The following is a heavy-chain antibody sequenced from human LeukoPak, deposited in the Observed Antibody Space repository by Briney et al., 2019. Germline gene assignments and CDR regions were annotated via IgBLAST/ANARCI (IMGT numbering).Heavy chain of an antibody. Sequence: GGSLRLSCAASGFTFSSYGMSWVRQAPGKGLEWVSAISGSGGSTYYADSVKGRFTISRDNSKNTLYLQMNSLRAEDTAVYYCATDYARSGAFDIWGQGTMVTVSS. CDR2: ISGSGGST. D-gene: IGHD3-3*01. V-gene: IGHV3-23*01. CDR3: ATDYARSGAFDI. CDR1: GFTFSSYG. J-gene: IGHJ3*02.